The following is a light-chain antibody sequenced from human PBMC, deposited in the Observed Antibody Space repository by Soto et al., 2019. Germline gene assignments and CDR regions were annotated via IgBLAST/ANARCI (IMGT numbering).Light chain of an antibody. CDR2: SNN. J-gene: IGLJ3*02. Sequence: QSVLTQPPSASGTPGQRVTLSCSGSSSNIGSHDVNWYQHLPGTAPKLLICSNNQRPSGVPDRFSGSKSGTSASLAISGLQSEDEADYYCAAWDDGVKAWVFGGGTKLTVL. CDR1: SSNIGSHD. V-gene: IGLV1-44*01. CDR3: AAWDDGVKAWV.